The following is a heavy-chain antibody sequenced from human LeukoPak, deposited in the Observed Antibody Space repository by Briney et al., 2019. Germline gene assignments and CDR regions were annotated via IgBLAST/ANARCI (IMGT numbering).Heavy chain of an antibody. Sequence: SETLSLTCTVSGGSISSGGYYWSWIRQPPGKGLEWIGYIYHSGSTYYNPSLKSRVTISVDRSKNQFSLKLSSVTAADTAVYYCARGSGYYSTYYYYYYTDVWGKGTTVTVSS. CDR3: ARGSGYYSTYYYYYYTDV. CDR1: GGSISSGGYY. V-gene: IGHV4-30-2*01. J-gene: IGHJ6*03. CDR2: IYHSGST. D-gene: IGHD3-22*01.